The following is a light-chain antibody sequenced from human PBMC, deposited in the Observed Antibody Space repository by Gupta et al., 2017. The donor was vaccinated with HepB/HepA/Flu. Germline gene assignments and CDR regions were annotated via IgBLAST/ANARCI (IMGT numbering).Light chain of an antibody. Sequence: DIVMTQSPDSLAVSLGETTTINCKSSQSLLHRSNNRNYLAWYQQKPGQPPKLLIYWASTRESGVPDRFSGSGSGTDFTLTIGSLQAADVAVYYCQQYYTSPLTFGGGTKVEIK. CDR2: WAS. CDR3: QQYYTSPLT. J-gene: IGKJ4*01. CDR1: QSLLHRSNNRNY. V-gene: IGKV4-1*01.